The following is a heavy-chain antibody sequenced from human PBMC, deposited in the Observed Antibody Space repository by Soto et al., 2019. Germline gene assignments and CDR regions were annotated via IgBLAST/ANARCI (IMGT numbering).Heavy chain of an antibody. Sequence: PSETLSLTFAVSGYSISSGYYWGWLRPPPGKGLEWIGSIYHSGSTYYNPSLKSRVTISVDTSKNQFSLKLSSVTAADTAVYYCARDLITMVRGETWFDPSGQGTLVPVSS. V-gene: IGHV4-38-2*02. CDR2: IYHSGST. CDR3: ARDLITMVRGETWFDP. J-gene: IGHJ5*02. D-gene: IGHD3-10*01. CDR1: GYSISSGYY.